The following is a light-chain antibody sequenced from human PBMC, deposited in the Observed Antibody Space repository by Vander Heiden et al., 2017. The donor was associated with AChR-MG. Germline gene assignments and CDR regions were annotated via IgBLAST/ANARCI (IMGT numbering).Light chain of an antibody. CDR2: DVS. CDR1: SSDVGGYNY. CDR3: SSYTSSSTLDVV. Sequence: QSALTQPASASGPPGQPITISCTGTSSDVGGYNYVPWYQQHPGKAPKLMIYDVSNRPSGVSNRFSGSKSGNTASLTISGLQAEDEADYYCSSYTSSSTLDVVFGGGTKLTVL. J-gene: IGLJ2*01. V-gene: IGLV2-14*03.